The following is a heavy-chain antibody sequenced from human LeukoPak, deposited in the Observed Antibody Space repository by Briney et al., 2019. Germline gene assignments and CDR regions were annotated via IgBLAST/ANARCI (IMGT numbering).Heavy chain of an antibody. V-gene: IGHV6-1*01. J-gene: IGHJ5*02. CDR2: TYYRSKWYN. Sequence: SQTLSLTFAISGDSVSSNSGAWHWLRQSPSRGLEWLGRTYYRSKWYNDYAVSVKSRITINPDTSKNQFSLQLNSVTPEDTAVYYCASSYYAGNSLYAWGQGTLVTVSS. CDR1: GDSVSSNSGA. CDR3: ASSYYAGNSLYA. D-gene: IGHD4-23*01.